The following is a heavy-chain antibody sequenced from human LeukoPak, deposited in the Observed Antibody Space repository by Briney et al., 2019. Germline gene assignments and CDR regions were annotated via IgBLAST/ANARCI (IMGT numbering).Heavy chain of an antibody. V-gene: IGHV3-7*01. D-gene: IGHD6-19*01. CDR1: GFTFSDYY. J-gene: IGHJ4*02. CDR2: IKADGSGK. CDR3: ARGLSVAVPGVFDY. Sequence: SGGSLRLSCAASGFTFSDYYMSWVRQAPGKGLEWVANIKADGSGKYYVDSVKGRFTISRDNAKNSLYLQMISLRAEDTAVYYCARGLSVAVPGVFDYWGQGTLVTVSS.